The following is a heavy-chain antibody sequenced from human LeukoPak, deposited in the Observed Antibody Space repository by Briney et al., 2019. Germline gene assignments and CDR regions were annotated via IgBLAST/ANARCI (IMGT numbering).Heavy chain of an antibody. CDR1: SDSITSFY. CDR2: IYASGST. D-gene: IGHD6-13*01. V-gene: IGHV4-4*07. Sequence: PSETLSLTCTVSSDSITSFYWNWIRQPAGKGLDWIGRIYASGSTNYNPSLKSRVTMSLDTSKNQFSLKLSSVTAADTAVYYCAGGSSSWYNLYWGQGTLVTVSS. CDR3: AGGSSSWYNLY. J-gene: IGHJ4*02.